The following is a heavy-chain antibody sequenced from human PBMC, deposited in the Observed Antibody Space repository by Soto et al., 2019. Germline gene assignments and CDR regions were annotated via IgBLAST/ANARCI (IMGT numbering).Heavy chain of an antibody. CDR1: GGSISSSSYY. D-gene: IGHD3-10*01. Sequence: LSLTCNVSGGSISSSSYYWGWIRQPPGKGLEWIASIYYSGHTYYNPSLKSRVTISVDTSKNQFSLKLSSVTAADTAVYYCAMSLWFGNTPNWFDPWGQG. CDR3: AMSLWFGNTPNWFDP. V-gene: IGHV4-39*01. J-gene: IGHJ5*02. CDR2: IYYSGHT.